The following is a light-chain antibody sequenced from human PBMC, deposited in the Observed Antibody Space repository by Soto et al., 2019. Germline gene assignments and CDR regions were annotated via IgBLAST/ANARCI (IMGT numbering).Light chain of an antibody. CDR3: QQYMSSVT. Sequence: EIVLTQSPGSLSLSPGERATLSCRASQSVDSTFFAWYQKKPGQAPRLLIYGASKRATGVPDRFSGSGSGTDFTLPISRLEPEDFAVYYCQQYMSSVTFGQGTKVEL. V-gene: IGKV3-20*01. CDR1: QSVDSTF. CDR2: GAS. J-gene: IGKJ1*01.